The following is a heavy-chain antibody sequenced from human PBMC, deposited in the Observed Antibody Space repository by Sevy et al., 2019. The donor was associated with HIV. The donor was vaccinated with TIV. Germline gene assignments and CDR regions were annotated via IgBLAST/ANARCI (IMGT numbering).Heavy chain of an antibody. D-gene: IGHD3-3*01. CDR2: ISNSGRTT. CDR3: VRDRSASWSDAFDI. Sequence: GGSPRLSCAASGFTFSDYYMTWVRQAPGKGLEWIAYISNSGRTTHNADSVDGRFTISRDNAKDSLYLQMNSLRVEDTAVYYCVRDRSASWSDAFDIWGRGARVTVSS. CDR1: GFTFSDYY. V-gene: IGHV3-11*04. J-gene: IGHJ3*02.